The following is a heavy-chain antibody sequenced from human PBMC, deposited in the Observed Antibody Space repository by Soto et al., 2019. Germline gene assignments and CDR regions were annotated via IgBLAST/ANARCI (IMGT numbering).Heavy chain of an antibody. J-gene: IGHJ5*02. CDR1: GGSIRSGDYY. CDR3: ARGYCSGANCFGSVFWFDP. Sequence: SETLSLTCTVSGGSIRSGDYYWGWIRQPPGKGLDWIGFIYYSGSTYYNPSLRSRVFISIDTSKNHLSLRLSSVTAADTAVYYCARGYCSGANCFGSVFWFDPWGQGTLVTVSS. CDR2: IYYSGST. D-gene: IGHD2-2*01. V-gene: IGHV4-30-4*08.